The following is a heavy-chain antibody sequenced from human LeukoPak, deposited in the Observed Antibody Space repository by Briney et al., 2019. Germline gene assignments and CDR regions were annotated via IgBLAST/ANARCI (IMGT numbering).Heavy chain of an antibody. Sequence: SETLSLTCLVSGGSMKRSYWTWIRQAPGRGLEWIGNIDDSGNTNYSPSLKSRVTISLDTSKSQFSLRVTSVTAADRALYFCARDSSPAALPYMDAWGKGTTVTVSS. J-gene: IGHJ6*03. CDR2: IDDSGNT. D-gene: IGHD2-2*01. CDR1: GGSMKRSY. V-gene: IGHV4-59*01. CDR3: ARDSSPAALPYMDA.